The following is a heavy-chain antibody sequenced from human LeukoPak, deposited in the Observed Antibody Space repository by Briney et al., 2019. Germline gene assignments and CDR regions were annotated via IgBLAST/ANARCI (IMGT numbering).Heavy chain of an antibody. J-gene: IGHJ6*03. V-gene: IGHV1-2*02. CDR3: ARDYYYGSGSLNYMDV. Sequence: WASVKVSCKASGYTFTGYYMHWVRQAPGQGLEWMGWINPNSGGTNYAQKFQGRVTMTRDTSISTAYMELSRLRSDDTAVYYCARDYYYGSGSLNYMDVWGKGTTVTVSS. D-gene: IGHD3-10*01. CDR1: GYTFTGYY. CDR2: INPNSGGT.